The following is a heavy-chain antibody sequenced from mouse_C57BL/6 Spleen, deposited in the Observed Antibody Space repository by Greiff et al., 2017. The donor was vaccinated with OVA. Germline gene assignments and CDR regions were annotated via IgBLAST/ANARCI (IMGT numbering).Heavy chain of an antibody. V-gene: IGHV5-17*01. Sequence: EVKLLESGGGLVKPGGSLKLSCAASGFTFSDYGMHWVRQAPEKGLEWVAYISSGSSTIYYADTVKGRFTISRDNAKNTLFLQMTSRRSEDTAMYYCARWWDGAMDYWGQGTSVTVSS. D-gene: IGHD1-1*02. CDR1: GFTFSDYG. CDR3: ARWWDGAMDY. J-gene: IGHJ4*01. CDR2: ISSGSSTI.